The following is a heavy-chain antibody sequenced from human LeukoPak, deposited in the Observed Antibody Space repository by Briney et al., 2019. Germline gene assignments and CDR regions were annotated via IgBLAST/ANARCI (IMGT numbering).Heavy chain of an antibody. CDR2: IKQDGSEK. D-gene: IGHD4-11*01. V-gene: IGHV3-7*03. CDR3: ASNYGG. Sequence: GGSLRLSCAASGFDFSNYWMYWVRLAPGKGLEWVANIKQDGSEKYYVDSVRGRFTISRDNAKNSLSLQMNSLRAEDTAVYYCASNYGGWGQGTLVTVSS. J-gene: IGHJ4*02. CDR1: GFDFSNYW.